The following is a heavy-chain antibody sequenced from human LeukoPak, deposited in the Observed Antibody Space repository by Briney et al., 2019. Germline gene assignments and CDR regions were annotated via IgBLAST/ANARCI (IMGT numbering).Heavy chain of an antibody. V-gene: IGHV3-30-3*01. J-gene: IGHJ3*02. Sequence: GRSLRLSCAASGFTFSSYAMHWVRQAPGKGLEWVAVISYDGSNKYYADSVKGRFTISRDNSKNTLYLQMNSLRAEDTAVYYRARGPYYDILTGYYNDAFDIWGQGTMVTVSS. CDR3: ARGPYYDILTGYYNDAFDI. CDR1: GFTFSSYA. CDR2: ISYDGSNK. D-gene: IGHD3-9*01.